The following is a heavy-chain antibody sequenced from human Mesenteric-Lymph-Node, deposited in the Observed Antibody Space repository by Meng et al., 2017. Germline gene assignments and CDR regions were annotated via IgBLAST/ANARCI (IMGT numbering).Heavy chain of an antibody. CDR2: MNPNSGNT. V-gene: IGHV1-8*03. CDR1: GYTFTSYD. CDR3: ARELVEATLGYYGMDV. Sequence: ASVKVSCKASGYTFTSYDINWVRQATGQGLAWMGWMNPNSGNTGYAQKFQGRVTITRNTSISTAYMELSSLRSEDTAVYYCARELVEATLGYYGMDVWGQGTTVTVSS. J-gene: IGHJ6*02. D-gene: IGHD2-8*02.